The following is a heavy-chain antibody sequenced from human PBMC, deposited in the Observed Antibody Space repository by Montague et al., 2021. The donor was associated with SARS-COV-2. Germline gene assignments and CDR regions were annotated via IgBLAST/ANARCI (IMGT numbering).Heavy chain of an antibody. V-gene: IGHV3-48*03. J-gene: IGHJ4*02. CDR2: ISSSGSLI. Sequence: SRRLSCAASGFTFGSYEMNWFRQAPGKGPEWVSYISSSGSLIYYADSVKGRFTISRDNAKTSLYLQMNSLRAEDTAIYYCAREYGIAVAGTFIDCWGQGTLVTVSS. D-gene: IGHD6-19*01. CDR1: GFTFGSYE. CDR3: AREYGIAVAGTFIDC.